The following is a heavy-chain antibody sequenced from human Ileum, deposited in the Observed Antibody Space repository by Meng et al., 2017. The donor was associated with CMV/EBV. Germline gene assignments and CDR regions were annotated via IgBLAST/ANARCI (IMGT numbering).Heavy chain of an antibody. CDR1: GGAFSGYY. J-gene: IGHJ4*02. D-gene: IGHD5-18*01. V-gene: IGHV4-34*01. CDR2: LNHGGST. CDR3: ASRVERAMVNTFDY. Sequence: HVQVQQWRAGLLQPSETLPLPWAVYGGAFSGYYWEWIRQPPVKGLEWMRELNHGGSTNYHPTRKSRVTISVDTAKIRFSLKMSSVSAADTAGYYCASRVERAMVNTFDYWGQGILVT.